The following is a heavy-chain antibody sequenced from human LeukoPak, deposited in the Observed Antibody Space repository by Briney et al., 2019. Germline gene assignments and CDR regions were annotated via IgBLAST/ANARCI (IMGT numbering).Heavy chain of an antibody. J-gene: IGHJ5*02. CDR2: INHSGST. D-gene: IGHD2-2*01. V-gene: IGHV4-34*01. CDR1: GGSFSGYY. Sequence: SETLSLTCAVYGGSFSGYYWSWIRQPPGKGLEWIGEINHSGSTNYNPSLKSRVTISVDTSKNQFSMKLSSVTAADTAVYYCARGHCSTSCPPFDPWGQGNLVTVSS. CDR3: ARGHCSTSCPPFDP.